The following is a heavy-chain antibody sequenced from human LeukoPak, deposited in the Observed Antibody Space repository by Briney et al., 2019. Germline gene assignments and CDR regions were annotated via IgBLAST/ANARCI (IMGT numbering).Heavy chain of an antibody. CDR2: VYSGGST. Sequence: GGSLRLSCAASGLIVSNNYMSWVRQAPGKGLEWVSIVYSGGSTYYADSVKGRFTISRDLSKNTLYLQMNSLRAEDTALYYCARKYSGTNPFDYWGQGTLVTVSS. D-gene: IGHD1-26*01. J-gene: IGHJ4*02. CDR1: GLIVSNNY. V-gene: IGHV3-53*01. CDR3: ARKYSGTNPFDY.